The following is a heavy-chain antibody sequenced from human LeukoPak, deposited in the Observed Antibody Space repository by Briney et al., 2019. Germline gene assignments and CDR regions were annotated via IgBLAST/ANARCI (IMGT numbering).Heavy chain of an antibody. J-gene: IGHJ4*02. D-gene: IGHD1-1*01. CDR2: INQEGTEE. Sequence: GESLRLSCAASGFTFSSYAMSWVRQAPGKGLEWVAYINQEGTEEVYADSVKGRFTISRDNAKNSLYLQMNNLRAEDTAVFYCARYRTYFDYWGQGTLVTVSS. CDR3: ARYRTYFDY. V-gene: IGHV3-7*01. CDR1: GFTFSSYA.